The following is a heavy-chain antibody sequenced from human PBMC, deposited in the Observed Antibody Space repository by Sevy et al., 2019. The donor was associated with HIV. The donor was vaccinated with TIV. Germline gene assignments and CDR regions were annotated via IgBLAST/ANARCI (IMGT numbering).Heavy chain of an antibody. CDR1: GFSFRNYG. CDR2: ISYDGSNT. J-gene: IGHJ4*02. Sequence: GGSLRLSCAASGFSFRNYGMHWVRQAPGKGLEWVAVISYDGSNTHYADSVKGRFTISRDNSKNTLFLQMSSLRAEDTAVYHCAKQDNWNDFPSDYWGQGILVTVSS. D-gene: IGHD1-1*01. V-gene: IGHV3-30*18. CDR3: AKQDNWNDFPSDY.